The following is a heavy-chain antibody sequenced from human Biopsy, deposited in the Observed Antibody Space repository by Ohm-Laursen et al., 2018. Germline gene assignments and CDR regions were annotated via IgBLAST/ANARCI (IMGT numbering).Heavy chain of an antibody. CDR1: GGLNSNYY. CDR3: ARDAYGDYDTYY. V-gene: IGHV4-4*07. J-gene: IGHJ6*03. D-gene: IGHD4-17*01. Sequence: GTLSLTCSVSGGLNSNYYWSWVRQSAGKGLEWIGRLYTSGDTNYNPSLKSRVSVSVATSDNQFSLKLSSVTAADTAVYFCARDAYGDYDTYY. CDR2: LYTSGDT.